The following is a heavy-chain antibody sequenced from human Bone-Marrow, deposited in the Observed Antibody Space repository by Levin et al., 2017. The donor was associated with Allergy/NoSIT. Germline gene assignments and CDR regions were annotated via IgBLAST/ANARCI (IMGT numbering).Heavy chain of an antibody. V-gene: IGHV4-4*07. CDR3: ARASFSPLGVVLDF. CDR2: IKPSGET. CDR1: GGSISSFY. D-gene: IGHD3-3*01. J-gene: IGHJ4*02. Sequence: SETLSLTCTVSGGSISSFYWTWIRQPAGKGLEWIGRIKPSGETNYNSSLKSRVRMSLDTSQSHFSMRLTSLTAADTATYYCARASFSPLGVVLDFWGQGIPVTVSS.